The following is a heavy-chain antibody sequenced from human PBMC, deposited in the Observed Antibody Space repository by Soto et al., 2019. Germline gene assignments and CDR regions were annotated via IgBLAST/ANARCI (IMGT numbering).Heavy chain of an antibody. J-gene: IGHJ6*04. CDR1: GFTFSSYW. D-gene: IGHD2-15*01. V-gene: IGHV3-74*01. CDR2: INADGSST. CDR3: ARDADTPDSMDV. Sequence: GGSLRLSCAASGFTFSSYWMHWVRQAPGKGLVWVSRINADGSSTSYVDSVKGRFTISRNNAENTVYLQMNSLRAEDTAIYYCARDADTPDSMDVWGIGTTVTVSS.